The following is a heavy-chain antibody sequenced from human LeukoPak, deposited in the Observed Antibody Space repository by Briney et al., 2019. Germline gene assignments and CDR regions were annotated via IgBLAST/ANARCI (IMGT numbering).Heavy chain of an antibody. CDR3: ARHSIGGRYQHDY. V-gene: IGHV4-39*01. CDR2: IYYSGST. Sequence: SETLSLTCTVSGGSISSSSYYWGWIRQPPGKGLEWIGSIYYSGSTYYNPSLKSRVTISVDTSKNQFSLKLSSETAADTAVYYCARHSIGGRYQHDYWGQGTLVTVSS. CDR1: GGSISSSSYY. D-gene: IGHD1-26*01. J-gene: IGHJ4*02.